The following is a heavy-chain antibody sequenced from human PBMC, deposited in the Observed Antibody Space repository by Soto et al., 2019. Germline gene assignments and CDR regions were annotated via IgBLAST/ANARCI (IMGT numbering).Heavy chain of an antibody. CDR1: GYTFTSNY. D-gene: IGHD5-18*01. Sequence: QVQLVQSGAEVKEPGASVKVSCKASGYTFTSNYMQWVRQAPGQGLEWMGVINPSDGGTTYTQKFQGRNTMTRDTSTSTFYMQLYSLRSEDTAVYYCARRERGYSYYWGQGTLVTVSS. V-gene: IGHV1-46*01. J-gene: IGHJ4*02. CDR3: ARRERGYSYY. CDR2: INPSDGGT.